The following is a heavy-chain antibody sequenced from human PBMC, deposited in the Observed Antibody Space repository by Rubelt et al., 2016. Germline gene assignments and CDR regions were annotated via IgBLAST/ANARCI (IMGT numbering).Heavy chain of an antibody. Sequence: EVQLVESGGGLVQPGGSLRLSCAASGFTFSSYSMNWVRQAPGKGLEWVSYISSSSSAIYYADSVKGRFTISRDNAKNSRYLQMNSLRAEDTAVYYWARNLYYGMDVWGQGTTVTVSS. D-gene: IGHD2-2*02. CDR3: ARNLYYGMDV. V-gene: IGHV3-48*04. CDR1: GFTFSSYS. CDR2: ISSSSSAI. J-gene: IGHJ6*02.